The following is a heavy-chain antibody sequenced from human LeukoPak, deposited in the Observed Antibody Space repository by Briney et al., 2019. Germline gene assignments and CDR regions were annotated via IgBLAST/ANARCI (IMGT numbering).Heavy chain of an antibody. Sequence: GGSLRPSCAASGFTFSSYGMHWVRQAPGKGLEWVAVISYDGSNKYYADSVKGRFTISRDNSKNTLYLQMNSLRAEDTAVYYCAKDIAGDYYDILTGFDYWGQGTLVTVSS. CDR1: GFTFSSYG. CDR3: AKDIAGDYYDILTGFDY. D-gene: IGHD3-9*01. CDR2: ISYDGSNK. J-gene: IGHJ4*02. V-gene: IGHV3-30*18.